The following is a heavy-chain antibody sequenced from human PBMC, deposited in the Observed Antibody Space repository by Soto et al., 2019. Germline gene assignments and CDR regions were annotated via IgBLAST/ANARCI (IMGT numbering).Heavy chain of an antibody. J-gene: IGHJ4*02. CDR1: GGSISNHY. CDR3: AKMSSTDSYDPVFF. D-gene: IGHD2-2*01. V-gene: IGHV4-59*11. CDR2: IYYNGNT. Sequence: SETLSLTCTVSGGSISNHYWSWIRQPPGKGLEWIGYIYYNGNTNYNPPLKSRVTMSVDTSKNQISLKLSSVTAADTARYFCAKMSSTDSYDPVFFWGQGTLVTVSS.